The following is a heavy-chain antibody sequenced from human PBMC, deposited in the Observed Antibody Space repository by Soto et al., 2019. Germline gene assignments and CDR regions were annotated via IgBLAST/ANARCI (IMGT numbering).Heavy chain of an antibody. V-gene: IGHV4-39*01. CDR1: GGSISSSSYY. D-gene: IGHD3-3*01. Sequence: SETLSLTCTVSGGSISSSSYYWGWIRQPPGKGLEWIGSIYYSGSTYYNPSLKSRVTISVDTSKNQFSLKLSSVTAADTAVYYCASSHYDFWSGYYPSPPNFDYWGQGTLVTVSS. J-gene: IGHJ4*02. CDR3: ASSHYDFWSGYYPSPPNFDY. CDR2: IYYSGST.